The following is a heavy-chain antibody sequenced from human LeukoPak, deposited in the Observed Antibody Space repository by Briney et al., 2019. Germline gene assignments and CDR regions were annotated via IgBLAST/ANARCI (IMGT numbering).Heavy chain of an antibody. V-gene: IGHV3-48*02. CDR3: ARAAPYYYDSSGYSASDS. CDR2: ISSTSSTI. J-gene: IGHJ3*02. D-gene: IGHD3-22*01. CDR1: GFTFRSYS. Sequence: GGSLRLSCAASGFTFRSYSMHWVRQAPGKGLEWVSYISSTSSTIYYADSVKGRFTISRDNAKNSLYLQMNSLRDEDTAVYYCARAAPYYYDSSGYSASDSWGQGTVVTVSA.